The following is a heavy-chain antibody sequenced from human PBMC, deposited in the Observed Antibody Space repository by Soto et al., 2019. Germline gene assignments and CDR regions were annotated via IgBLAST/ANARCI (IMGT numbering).Heavy chain of an antibody. CDR1: GGSMRSYY. V-gene: IGHV4-59*01. D-gene: IGHD6-13*01. CDR3: AREGSSSWSGDYGMDV. CDR2: IYYSGST. J-gene: IGHJ6*02. Sequence: SETLSLTCTVSGGSMRSYYWSWIRQPPGKGLERIGDIYYSGSTNYNPSLKSRVNMSVDTSRNQFSLKLTSVTAADTAVYYCAREGSSSWSGDYGMDVWGQGTTVT.